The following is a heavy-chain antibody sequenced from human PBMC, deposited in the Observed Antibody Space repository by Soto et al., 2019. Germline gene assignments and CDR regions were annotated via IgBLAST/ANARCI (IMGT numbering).Heavy chain of an antibody. V-gene: IGHV4-59*08. CDR2: ISDSGST. CDR1: GGSIRSSY. D-gene: IGHD6-13*01. CDR3: ARQGIATAGTSIDF. Sequence: SETLSLTCTVSGGSIRSSYWSWIRQPPGKGLEWIGYISDSGSTNYNPSLKSRVTISVDTSKNQFSLKLSSVTAADTAVYYCARQGIATAGTSIDFSGQGILVTVSS. J-gene: IGHJ4*02.